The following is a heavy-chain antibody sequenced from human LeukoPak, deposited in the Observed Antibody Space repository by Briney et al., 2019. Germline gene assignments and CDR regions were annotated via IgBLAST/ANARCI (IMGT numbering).Heavy chain of an antibody. J-gene: IGHJ5*02. CDR2: INPNSGGT. CDR1: GYTLTGYY. D-gene: IGHD6-13*01. V-gene: IGHV1-2*02. CDR3: AREGYSSSWSPRNWFDP. Sequence: ASVKVSCKASGYTLTGYYMHWVRQAPGQGLEWMRWINPNSGGTNYAQKFQGRVTMTRDTSISTAYMELSRLRSDDTAVYYCAREGYSSSWSPRNWFDPWGQGTLVTVSS.